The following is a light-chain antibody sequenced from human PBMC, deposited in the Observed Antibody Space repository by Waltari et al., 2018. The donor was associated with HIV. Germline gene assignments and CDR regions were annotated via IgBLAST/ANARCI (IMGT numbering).Light chain of an antibody. CDR2: AAS. V-gene: IGKV1-39*01. J-gene: IGKJ1*01. Sequence: DIQMTQSPSSLSASVGDRVTITCRASHSISNYLNWYQQKPGKAPKLLIYAASSLQTGVPSRFSGSGSGTDFTLTISSLQPEDFATYYCQQYNSYSRTFGQGTKVEIK. CDR3: QQYNSYSRT. CDR1: HSISNY.